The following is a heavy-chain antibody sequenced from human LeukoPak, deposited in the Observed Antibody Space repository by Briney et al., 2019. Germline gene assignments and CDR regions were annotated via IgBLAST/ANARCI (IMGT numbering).Heavy chain of an antibody. D-gene: IGHD1-7*01. Sequence: SETLSLTCAVSGYSITSDYYWGWIRQPPGKGLEWIGSIYHSGSTYYHPSLRSRVTISVDTSQNQLSLKLSSVTAADTAVYYCARERRGITGTSPGYYMDVWGKGTTVTVSS. J-gene: IGHJ6*03. V-gene: IGHV4-38-2*02. CDR1: GYSITSDYY. CDR2: IYHSGST. CDR3: ARERRGITGTSPGYYMDV.